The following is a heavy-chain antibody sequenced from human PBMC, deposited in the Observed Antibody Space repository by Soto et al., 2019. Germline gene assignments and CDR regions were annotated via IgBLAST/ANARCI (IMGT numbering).Heavy chain of an antibody. CDR2: IYYSGST. J-gene: IGHJ4*02. Sequence: QVQLQESGPGLVKPSETLSLTCTVSGGSISSYYWSWIRQPPGKGLEWIGYIYYSGSTNYNPSLKSRVTISVDTSKNQFSLKLSSVTAADTAVYYCARHSSPHSGILTGYYDYWGQGTLVTVSS. D-gene: IGHD3-9*01. V-gene: IGHV4-59*08. CDR1: GGSISSYY. CDR3: ARHSSPHSGILTGYYDY.